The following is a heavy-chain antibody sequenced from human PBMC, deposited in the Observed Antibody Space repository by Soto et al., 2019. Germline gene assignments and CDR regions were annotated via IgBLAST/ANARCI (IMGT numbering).Heavy chain of an antibody. V-gene: IGHV3-48*02. J-gene: IGHJ6*02. CDR1: GFTFSSYS. Sequence: PGGSLRLSCAASGFTFSSYSMNWGRQAPGKGLEWVSYISSSSSTIYYADSVKGRFTISRDNAKNSLYLQMNSLRDEDTAVYYCATAPYCSGGSCYSHPLYYYYGMDVWGQGTTVTVSS. CDR2: ISSSSSTI. CDR3: ATAPYCSGGSCYSHPLYYYYGMDV. D-gene: IGHD2-15*01.